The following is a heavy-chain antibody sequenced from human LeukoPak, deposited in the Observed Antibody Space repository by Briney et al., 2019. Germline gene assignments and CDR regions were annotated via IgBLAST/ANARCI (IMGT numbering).Heavy chain of an antibody. Sequence: GGSLRLSCAASGFTVSSNYMSWVRQAPGKGLEWVSVIYSGGSTYYADSVKGRFTISRDNSKNTLYLRMNSLRAEDTAVYYCAGSKSSSTGWFDPWGQGTLVTVSS. V-gene: IGHV3-53*01. CDR1: GFTVSSNY. CDR2: IYSGGST. CDR3: AGSKSSSTGWFDP. J-gene: IGHJ5*02. D-gene: IGHD6-6*01.